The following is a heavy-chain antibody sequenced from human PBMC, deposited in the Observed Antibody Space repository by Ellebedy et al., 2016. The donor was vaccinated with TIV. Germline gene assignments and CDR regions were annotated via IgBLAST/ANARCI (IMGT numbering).Heavy chain of an antibody. CDR1: GYTFPNHW. V-gene: IGHV5-51*01. J-gene: IGHJ4*02. CDR3: TRRTGDNFDF. CDR2: IYPGDSDN. Sequence: PGGSLRLSCKGSGYTFPNHWIGCVRQMPGRGLAWMGRIYPGDSDNIYSPSFEGQVTLAVDASLNTAYLQWSSLQASDTAIYYCTRRTGDNFDFWGQGTRVTVAS.